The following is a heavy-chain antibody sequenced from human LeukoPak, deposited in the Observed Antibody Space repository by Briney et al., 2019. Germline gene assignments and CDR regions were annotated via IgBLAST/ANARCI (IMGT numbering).Heavy chain of an antibody. Sequence: PSETLSLTCTVSVGSISSYYWSWIRQPPGKGLEWIGYIYYSGSTNYNPSLKSRVTISVDTSKNQFSLKLSSVTAADTAVYYCARVAYSSGWYDGFDPWGQGTLVTVSS. J-gene: IGHJ5*02. CDR1: VGSISSYY. CDR3: ARVAYSSGWYDGFDP. CDR2: IYYSGST. V-gene: IGHV4-59*01. D-gene: IGHD6-19*01.